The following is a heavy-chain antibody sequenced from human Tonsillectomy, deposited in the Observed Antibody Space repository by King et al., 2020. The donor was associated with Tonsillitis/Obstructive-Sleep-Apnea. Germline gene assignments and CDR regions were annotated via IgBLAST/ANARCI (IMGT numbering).Heavy chain of an antibody. CDR2: ISYDGKNK. CDR3: ARQHDFWSGYYNDY. Sequence: VQLVESGGGVVQPGRSLRLSCEASGFTFSSYGMHWVRRAPGKGLEWVAVISYDGKNKYHADSVKGRFTISRDNSKSTLNLQMNSLRSEDTAVYYCARQHDFWSGYYNDYWGQGTLVSVSS. CDR1: GFTFSSYG. V-gene: IGHV3-30*03. J-gene: IGHJ4*02. D-gene: IGHD3-3*01.